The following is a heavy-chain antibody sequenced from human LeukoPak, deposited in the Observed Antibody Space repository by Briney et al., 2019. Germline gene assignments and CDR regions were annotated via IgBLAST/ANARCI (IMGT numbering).Heavy chain of an antibody. CDR2: ISGRGGST. J-gene: IGHJ4*02. V-gene: IGHV3-23*01. D-gene: IGHD6-19*01. CDR1: GFTFSSYA. CDR3: AKDQGYSSGWYTKSFDY. Sequence: GGSLRLSCAASGFTFSSYAMSWVRQAPGKGLEWVSAISGRGGSTYYADSVKGRFTISRDNSKNTLYLQMNSLRAEDTAVYYCAKDQGYSSGWYTKSFDYWGQGTLVTVSS.